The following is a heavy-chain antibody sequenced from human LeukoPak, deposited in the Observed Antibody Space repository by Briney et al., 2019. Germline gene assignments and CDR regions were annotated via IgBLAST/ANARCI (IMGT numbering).Heavy chain of an antibody. Sequence: ALVKVSCKASGGTFSSYAISWVRQAPGQGLEWMGGIIPIFGTANYAQKFQGRVTITADESASTAYMELSSLRSEDTAVYYCARPGIAAVYSYWFDPWGQGTLVTVSS. J-gene: IGHJ5*02. CDR3: ARPGIAAVYSYWFDP. CDR2: IIPIFGTA. V-gene: IGHV1-69*13. CDR1: GGTFSSYA. D-gene: IGHD6-13*01.